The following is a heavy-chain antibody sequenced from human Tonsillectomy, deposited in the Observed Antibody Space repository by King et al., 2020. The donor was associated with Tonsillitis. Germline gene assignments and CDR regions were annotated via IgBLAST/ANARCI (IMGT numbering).Heavy chain of an antibody. Sequence: QLVQSGGGLVQPGGSLRLSCAASGFTFNSYWRSWVRQAPGKGLEWVANIKEDGSEKYYVDSVKGRFTTSRDNAKNSLYLQMNTLRAEDTAVYYCARYPLGYCSGGSCYSGGAFDIWGQGTMVTVSS. CDR3: ARYPLGYCSGGSCYSGGAFDI. CDR1: GFTFNSYW. V-gene: IGHV3-7*01. D-gene: IGHD2-15*01. J-gene: IGHJ3*02. CDR2: IKEDGSEK.